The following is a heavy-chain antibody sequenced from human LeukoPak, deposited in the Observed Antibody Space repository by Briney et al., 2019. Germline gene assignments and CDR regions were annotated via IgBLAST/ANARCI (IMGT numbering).Heavy chain of an antibody. D-gene: IGHD3-22*01. CDR3: GKYHYSSGFYGASIDY. J-gene: IGHJ4*02. CDR2: ISGSGGST. CDR1: GFTFSSYG. Sequence: GGSLRLSCAASGFTFSSYGMNWVRQAPGKGLEWVSAISGSGGSTYYADSVKGRFTISRDNSKNTLYLQMNSLRAEDTAVYYCGKYHYSSGFYGASIDYWGQGTLVTVSS. V-gene: IGHV3-23*01.